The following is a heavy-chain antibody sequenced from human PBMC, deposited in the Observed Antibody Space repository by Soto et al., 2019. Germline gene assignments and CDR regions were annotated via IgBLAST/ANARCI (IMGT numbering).Heavy chain of an antibody. V-gene: IGHV4-31*03. J-gene: IGHJ4*02. Sequence: SETLSLTCTVSGGSISSGGYYWSWIRQHPGKGLEWIGYIYYSGSTYYNPSLKSRVTISVDTSKNQFSLKLSSVTAAGTAVYYCARARGTHDFWSGYDYWGQGTLVTVSS. CDR2: IYYSGST. CDR1: GGSISSGGYY. D-gene: IGHD3-3*01. CDR3: ARARGTHDFWSGYDY.